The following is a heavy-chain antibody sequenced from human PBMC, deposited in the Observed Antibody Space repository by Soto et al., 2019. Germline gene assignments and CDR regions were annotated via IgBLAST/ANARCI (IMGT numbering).Heavy chain of an antibody. CDR1: GFTFSNYA. Sequence: QVQLVESGGGVVQPGRSLRLSCAASGFTFSNYAIHWVRQAPGKGLEWVAVLSYDGNNIHYANSAKGRFTVSRDNSKNTLFLQMNSLRAEDTALYYCARGPIGDAAMVTNYFDYWGQGTLVTVSS. J-gene: IGHJ4*02. CDR3: ARGPIGDAAMVTNYFDY. CDR2: LSYDGNNI. D-gene: IGHD5-18*01. V-gene: IGHV3-30-3*01.